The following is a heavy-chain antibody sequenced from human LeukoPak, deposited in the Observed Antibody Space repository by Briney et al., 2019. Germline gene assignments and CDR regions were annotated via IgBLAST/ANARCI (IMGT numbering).Heavy chain of an antibody. CDR3: AREEASYDFWSGSEAIDY. CDR2: INPNSGGT. J-gene: IGHJ4*02. V-gene: IGHV1-2*02. Sequence: ASVKVSCKASGYTFTGYYMHRVRQAPGQGLEWMGWINPNSGGTSYAQKFQGRVTMTRDTSISTAYMELSRLRSDDTAVYYCAREEASYDFWSGSEAIDYWGQGTLVTVSS. CDR1: GYTFTGYY. D-gene: IGHD3-3*01.